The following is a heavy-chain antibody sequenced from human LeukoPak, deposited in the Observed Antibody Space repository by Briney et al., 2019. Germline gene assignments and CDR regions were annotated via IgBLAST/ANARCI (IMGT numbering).Heavy chain of an antibody. CDR2: ITGSGGNT. Sequence: PGASLRLSCAASGFTFSNYAMSWVRQAPGKGLEWVSAITGSGGNTYYADSVKGRFTLSRDNSKSTLYLQMNSLRAEDTAVYYCAKLFYTASVYYYYGMDVWGQGTTVTVSS. V-gene: IGHV3-23*01. J-gene: IGHJ6*02. CDR3: AKLFYTASVYYYYGMDV. D-gene: IGHD3-16*01. CDR1: GFTFSNYA.